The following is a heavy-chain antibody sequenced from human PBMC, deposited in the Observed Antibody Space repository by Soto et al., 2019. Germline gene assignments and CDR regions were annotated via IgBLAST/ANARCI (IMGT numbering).Heavy chain of an antibody. D-gene: IGHD3-10*01. CDR2: IIPIFGTA. V-gene: IGHV1-69*01. Sequence: QVQLVQSGAEVKKPGSSVKVSCKASGGTFSSYAISWVRQAPGQGLEWMGGIIPIFGTANYAQKFQGRVTITADESTSTAYMELSSLRSEDTAVYYCARSDLVRGVIIRYDGMDVWGQGTTVTVSS. CDR3: ARSDLVRGVIIRYDGMDV. J-gene: IGHJ6*02. CDR1: GGTFSSYA.